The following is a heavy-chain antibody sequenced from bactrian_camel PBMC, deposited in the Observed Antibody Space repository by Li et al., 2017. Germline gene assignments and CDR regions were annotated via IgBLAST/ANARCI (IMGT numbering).Heavy chain of an antibody. V-gene: IGHV3S40*01. D-gene: IGHD6*01. CDR1: GFTFISYD. CDR3: AKGVYAGSSYSGRGDY. Sequence: VQLVESGGGLVQPGGSLRLSCAASGFTFISYDMSWVRQAPGQGLEWVSTINSGGGYTYYADSVKGRFTISRDNAKNTVYLQLNSLKTEDMAMYYCAKGVYAGSSYSGRGDYWGQGTQVTVS. CDR2: INSGGGYT. J-gene: IGHJ4*01.